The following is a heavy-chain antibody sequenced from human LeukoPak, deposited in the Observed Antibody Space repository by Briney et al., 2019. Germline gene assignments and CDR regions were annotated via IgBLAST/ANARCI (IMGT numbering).Heavy chain of an antibody. CDR1: GGSISSSNW. CDR2: IYHSGST. CDR3: ARSTMIVVVGWFDP. D-gene: IGHD3-22*01. V-gene: IGHV4-4*02. J-gene: IGHJ5*02. Sequence: SETLSLTCAVSGGSISSSNWWSWVRQPPGRGLEWIGEIYHSGSTNYNPSLKSRVTISVDKSKNQFSLKLSSVTAADTAVYYCARSTMIVVVGWFDPWGQGTLVTVSS.